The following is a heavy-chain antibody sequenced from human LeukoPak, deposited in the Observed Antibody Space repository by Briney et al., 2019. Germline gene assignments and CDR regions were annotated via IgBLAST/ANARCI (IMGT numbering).Heavy chain of an antibody. CDR3: ARQFYDYVWGSYRYEWFDP. CDR2: IIPIFGTA. V-gene: IGHV1-69*13. CDR1: GGTFSSYA. D-gene: IGHD3-16*02. Sequence: SVKVSCKASGGTFSSYAISWVRQAPGQGLEWMGGIIPIFGTANYAQKFQGRVTITADESTSTAYMELSSLRSEDTAVYYCARQFYDYVWGSYRYEWFDPWGQGTLVTVSS. J-gene: IGHJ5*02.